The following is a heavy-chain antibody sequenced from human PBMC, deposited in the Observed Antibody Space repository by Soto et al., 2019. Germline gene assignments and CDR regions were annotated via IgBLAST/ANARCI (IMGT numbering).Heavy chain of an antibody. D-gene: IGHD3-22*01. Sequence: GASVKVSCKASGGTFSSYAISWVRQAPGQGLEWMGGIIPIFGTANYAQKFQGRVTITADESTSTAYMELSSLRSEDTAVYYCARDVYYYDSSGPFDYWGQGTLVTVSS. CDR3: ARDVYYYDSSGPFDY. CDR2: IIPIFGTA. CDR1: GGTFSSYA. V-gene: IGHV1-69*13. J-gene: IGHJ4*02.